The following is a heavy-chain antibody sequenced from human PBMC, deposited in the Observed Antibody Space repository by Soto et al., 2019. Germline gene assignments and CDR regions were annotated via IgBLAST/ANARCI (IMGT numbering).Heavy chain of an antibody. CDR2: ISAYNGNT. Sequence: ASVKVSCKASGYTFTSYGISWVRQAPGQGLEWMGWISAYNGNTNYAQKLQGRVTMTTDTSTSTAYMELRSLRTDDTAMYYSEIDTITIFGVVNYGMDVWCQGTTVPVSS. V-gene: IGHV1-18*01. CDR1: GYTFTSYG. CDR3: EIDTITIFGVVNYGMDV. D-gene: IGHD3-3*01. J-gene: IGHJ6*02.